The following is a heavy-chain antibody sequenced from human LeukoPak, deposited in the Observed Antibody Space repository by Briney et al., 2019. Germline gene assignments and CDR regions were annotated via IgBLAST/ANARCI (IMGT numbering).Heavy chain of an antibody. CDR2: INHSGST. CDR1: GGSFSGYY. CDR3: ASGYCSSTSCYGPTYFDY. J-gene: IGHJ4*02. Sequence: SETLSLTCAVYGGSFSGYYWSWIRQPPGKGLEWIGEINHSGSTNYNPSLKSRVTISVDTSKNQFSLKLSSVTAADTAVYYCASGYCSSTSCYGPTYFDYWGQGTLVTVPS. D-gene: IGHD2-2*01. V-gene: IGHV4-34*01.